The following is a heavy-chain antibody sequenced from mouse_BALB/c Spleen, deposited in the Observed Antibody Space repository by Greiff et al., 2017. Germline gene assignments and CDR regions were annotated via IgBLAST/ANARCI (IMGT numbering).Heavy chain of an antibody. Sequence: VQLQQSGPGLVKPSQSLSLTCTVTGYSITSDYAWNWIRQFPGNKLEWMGYISYSGSTSYNPSLKSRISITRDTSKNQFFLQLNSVTTEDTATYYCARWRDYAMDYWGQGTSVTVSS. CDR2: ISYSGST. J-gene: IGHJ4*01. CDR3: ARWRDYAMDY. V-gene: IGHV3-2*02. CDR1: GYSITSDYA.